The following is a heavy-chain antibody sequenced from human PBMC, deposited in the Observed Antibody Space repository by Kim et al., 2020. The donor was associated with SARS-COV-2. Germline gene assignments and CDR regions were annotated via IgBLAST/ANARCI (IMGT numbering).Heavy chain of an antibody. J-gene: IGHJ6*02. D-gene: IGHD6-19*01. Sequence: GGSLRLSCAASGFTFSSYGMHWVRQAPGKGLEWVAVISYDGSNKYYADSVKGRFTISRDNSKNTLYLQMNSLRAEDTAVYYCAKDGRPYSSGSLFHYYYYYGMDVWGQGTTVTVSS. V-gene: IGHV3-30*18. CDR1: GFTFSSYG. CDR3: AKDGRPYSSGSLFHYYYYYGMDV. CDR2: ISYDGSNK.